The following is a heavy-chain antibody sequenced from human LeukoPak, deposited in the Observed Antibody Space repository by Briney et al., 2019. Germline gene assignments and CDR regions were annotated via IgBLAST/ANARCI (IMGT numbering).Heavy chain of an antibody. CDR2: ISSSSSYI. V-gene: IGHV3-21*01. Sequence: PGGSLRLSCVASGFTFSSYSMNWVRQAPGKGLEWVSSISSSSSYIYYADSVKGRFTISRDNAKNSLYLQMNSLRAEDTAVYYCARDLETTGGDCYGIDYRGQGTLVTVSS. D-gene: IGHD2-21*02. J-gene: IGHJ4*02. CDR3: ARDLETTGGDCYGIDY. CDR1: GFTFSSYS.